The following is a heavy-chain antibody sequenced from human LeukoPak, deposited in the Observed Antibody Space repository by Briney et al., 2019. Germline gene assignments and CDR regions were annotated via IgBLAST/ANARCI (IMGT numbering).Heavy chain of an antibody. CDR3: ARHRASSRGGSGYSQGGFDY. Sequence: KPSETLSLTRTVPGGSISSSGYYWGWIRQPPGKGLEWIGRIYYCGSTYYNPSLKSRVTISVDTSKNQFSLNLSSVTAADTAVYYCARHRASSRGGSGYSQGGFDYWGQGTLVTVSS. CDR1: GGSISSSGYY. V-gene: IGHV4-39*01. J-gene: IGHJ4*02. D-gene: IGHD3-22*01. CDR2: IYYCGST.